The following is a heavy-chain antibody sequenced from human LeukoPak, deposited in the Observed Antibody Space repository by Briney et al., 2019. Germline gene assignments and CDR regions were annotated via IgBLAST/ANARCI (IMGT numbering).Heavy chain of an antibody. CDR2: IDHSGST. J-gene: IGHJ3*02. D-gene: IGHD5-12*01. Sequence: SETLSLTCTVSGYSISSGYYWGWIRQPPGKGLEWTGSIDHSGSTKYNPSLKSRVTISVETSKNQFSLKLSSVTAADKAVYYCARSCRILDIVATIRARLGGNGFDIWGQGTMVTVSS. V-gene: IGHV4-38-2*02. CDR3: ARSCRILDIVATIRARLGGNGFDI. CDR1: GYSISSGYY.